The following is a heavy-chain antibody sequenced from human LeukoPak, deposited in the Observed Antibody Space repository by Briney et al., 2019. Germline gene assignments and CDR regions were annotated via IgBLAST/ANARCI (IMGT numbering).Heavy chain of an antibody. CDR3: ARIGRYYYDSSGYSDY. V-gene: IGHV1-69*05. CDR2: IIPIFGTA. CDR1: VGTFSSYA. J-gene: IGHJ4*02. D-gene: IGHD3-22*01. Sequence: SVKDSCKASVGTFSSYAISWVRQAPGKGLEWMGGIIPIFGTANYAQKFQGRVTITTDESSSTAYMELSSLRSEDTAVYYCARIGRYYYDSSGYSDYWGQGTLVTVSS.